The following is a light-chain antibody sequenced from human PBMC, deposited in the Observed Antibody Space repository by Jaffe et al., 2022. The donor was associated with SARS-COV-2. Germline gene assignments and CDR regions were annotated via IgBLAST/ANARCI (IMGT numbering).Light chain of an antibody. Sequence: EIVLTQSPGTLSLSPGEGATLSCRASQSVTSNYLAWYQQKPGQAPKLLIYGASSRATGIPDRFSGSGSGTDFILTISRLEPEDFAVYYCQQYGSSHWTFGQGTKVEIK. CDR3: QQYGSSHWT. CDR2: GAS. V-gene: IGKV3-20*01. CDR1: QSVTSNY. J-gene: IGKJ1*01.